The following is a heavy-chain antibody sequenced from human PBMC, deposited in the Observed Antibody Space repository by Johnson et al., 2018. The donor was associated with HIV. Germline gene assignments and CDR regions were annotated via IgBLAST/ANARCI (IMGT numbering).Heavy chain of an antibody. V-gene: IGHV3-66*02. CDR1: GFTVSSNY. J-gene: IGHJ3*02. Sequence: EVQLVESGGGLVTPGGSLRLSCAASGFTVSSNYMSWVRQAPGKGLEWVSVISSGGNTYYADSVKGRFTISRDNSKNTLYLQMNSLRAEDTAVYYCAKDRPLVVVTHDAFDIWGQGTMVTVSS. D-gene: IGHD2-21*02. CDR2: ISSGGNT. CDR3: AKDRPLVVVTHDAFDI.